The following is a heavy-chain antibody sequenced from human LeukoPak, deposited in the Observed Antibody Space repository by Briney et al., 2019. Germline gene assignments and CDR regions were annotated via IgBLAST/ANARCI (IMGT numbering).Heavy chain of an antibody. J-gene: IGHJ4*02. CDR1: GFTFGDYS. V-gene: IGHV3-11*04. D-gene: IGHD1-26*01. CDR3: ARVRTPRWDFDY. Sequence: NAGGSLRLSCAASGFTFGDYSMTWIRQAPGKGLEWVSYISGSGSTIYYADSVKGRFTISRDNAKNSLYLQMNSLRAEDTAVYYCARVRTPRWDFDYWGQGTLVTVSS. CDR2: ISGSGSTI.